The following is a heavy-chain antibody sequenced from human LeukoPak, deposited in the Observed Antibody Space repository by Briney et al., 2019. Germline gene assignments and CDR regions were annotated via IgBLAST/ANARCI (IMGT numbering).Heavy chain of an antibody. CDR1: GFTFSSYG. J-gene: IGHJ4*02. V-gene: IGHV3-33*01. D-gene: IGHD3-3*01. Sequence: GGSLRLSCAASGFTFSSYGMHWVRQAPGKGLEWVAVIWYDGSNKYYADSVKGRFTISRDNSKNTLYLQMNSLRAEDTAVYYCARERGIFGVVIPFDYWGPGNPGHRLL. CDR2: IWYDGSNK. CDR3: ARERGIFGVVIPFDY.